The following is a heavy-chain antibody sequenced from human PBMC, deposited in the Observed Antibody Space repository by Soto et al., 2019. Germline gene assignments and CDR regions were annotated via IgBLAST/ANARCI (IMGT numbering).Heavy chain of an antibody. J-gene: IGHJ5*02. Sequence: SETLSLTCTVSGGSISSGGYYWSWIRQHPGKGLEWIGYIYYSGSTYYNPSLKSRVTISVDTSKNQFSLKLSSVTAADTAVYYCARGRKYQLLGSNWFDPWGQGTLVTVSS. CDR1: GGSISSGGYY. CDR2: IYYSGST. D-gene: IGHD2-2*01. CDR3: ARGRKYQLLGSNWFDP. V-gene: IGHV4-31*03.